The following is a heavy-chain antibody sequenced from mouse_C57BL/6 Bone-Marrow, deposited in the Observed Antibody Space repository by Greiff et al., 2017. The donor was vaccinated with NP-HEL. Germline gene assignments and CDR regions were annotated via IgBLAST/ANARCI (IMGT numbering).Heavy chain of an antibody. J-gene: IGHJ3*01. CDR2: IYPGSGNT. D-gene: IGHD2-14*01. Sequence: VQLQPSGAELVRPGASVKLSCKASGYTFTDYYINWVKQRPGQGLEWIASIYPGSGNTSYNEKFKGKATLTAEKSSSTAYMQLSSLTSEDSAVYFCARSYRWFAYWGQGTLVTVSA. V-gene: IGHV1-76*01. CDR1: GYTFTDYY. CDR3: ARSYRWFAY.